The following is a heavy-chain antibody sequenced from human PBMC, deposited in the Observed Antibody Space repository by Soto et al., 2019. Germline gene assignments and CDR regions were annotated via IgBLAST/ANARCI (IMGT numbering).Heavy chain of an antibody. CDR3: ARDYGNRWSEGDLVDY. D-gene: IGHD2-21*02. V-gene: IGHV1-18*01. CDR2: ISAYNGDT. CDR1: GYIFKNYG. Sequence: ASVKVSCKTSGYIFKNYGISWVRQAPGQGLQWMGWISAYNGDTNYAQKFRDRFTMTTDTSTNTAYMELRSLTSDDTAVYYCARDYGNRWSEGDLVDYWG. J-gene: IGHJ4*01.